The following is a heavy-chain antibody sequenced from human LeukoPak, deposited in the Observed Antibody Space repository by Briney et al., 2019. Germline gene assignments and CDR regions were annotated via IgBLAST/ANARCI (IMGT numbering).Heavy chain of an antibody. J-gene: IGHJ6*03. CDR3: ARLAYCSNDVCYSNYYYSMDV. CDR2: IYPDDSDT. V-gene: IGHV5-51*01. CDR1: GYTFSSYW. Sequence: GESLKISCKGSGYTFSSYWIGWVRQMPGIGLGWMGIIYPDDSDTIYSPSFQGQVTISADKSISTAYLQWSSLKASDTAMYYCARLAYCSNDVCYSNYYYSMDVWGKGTTVTVSS. D-gene: IGHD2-8*01.